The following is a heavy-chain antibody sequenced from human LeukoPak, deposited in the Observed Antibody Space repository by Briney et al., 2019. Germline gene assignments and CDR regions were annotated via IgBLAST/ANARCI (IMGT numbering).Heavy chain of an antibody. CDR1: GLTFSKYG. D-gene: IGHD3-22*01. V-gene: IGHV3-30*18. CDR3: AKGGLHYHESNPNDY. Sequence: GRSLRLSCAASGLTFSKYGMQWARQAPGKGLEWVAAISYDGNNENYADSVKGRFTISRDNSKNTLYLQMNSLRPEDTAVYYCAKGGLHYHESNPNDYCGQGTLVTVSS. J-gene: IGHJ4*02. CDR2: ISYDGNNE.